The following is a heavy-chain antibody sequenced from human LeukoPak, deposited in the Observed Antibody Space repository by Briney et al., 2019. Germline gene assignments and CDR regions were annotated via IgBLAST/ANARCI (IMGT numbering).Heavy chain of an antibody. Sequence: ASVKVSCKASGYTFTSYAMNWVRQAPGQGLGWMGWINTNTGNPTYAQGFTGRFVFSLDTSVSTAYLQISSLKAEDTAVYYCARGLAVAGVYYYYMDVWGKGTTVTVSS. J-gene: IGHJ6*03. D-gene: IGHD6-19*01. CDR3: ARGLAVAGVYYYYMDV. CDR2: INTNTGNP. V-gene: IGHV7-4-1*02. CDR1: GYTFTSYA.